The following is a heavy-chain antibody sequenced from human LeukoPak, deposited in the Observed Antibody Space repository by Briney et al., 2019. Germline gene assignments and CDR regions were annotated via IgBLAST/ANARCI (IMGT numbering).Heavy chain of an antibody. CDR3: ARGTHDYGDHRGIYYFDY. CDR2: IIPILGIA. J-gene: IGHJ4*02. CDR1: GDIFSSYA. Sequence: SVKVSCRASGDIFSSYAISWVRQAPGQGLEWMGRIIPILGIANYAQKFQGRVTITADKSTSTAYMELSSLRSEDTAVYYRARGTHDYGDHRGIYYFDYWGQGTLVTVSS. V-gene: IGHV1-69*04. D-gene: IGHD4-17*01.